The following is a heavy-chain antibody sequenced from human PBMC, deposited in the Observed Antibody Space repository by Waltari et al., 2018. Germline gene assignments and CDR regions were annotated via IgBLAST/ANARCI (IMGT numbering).Heavy chain of an antibody. CDR2: IYYSGVT. J-gene: IGHJ3*02. D-gene: IGHD6-13*01. Sequence: QLQLQESGPGLVKPSETLSLTCTVSGGSISSSSYYWGWIRQPSGKGLEWIGSIYYSGVTYSNPPLKSRVIISVDTSKNQFSLKLSSVTAADTAVYYCARPGYSSSWYYAFDIWGQGTMVTVSS. CDR1: GGSISSSSYY. V-gene: IGHV4-39*01. CDR3: ARPGYSSSWYYAFDI.